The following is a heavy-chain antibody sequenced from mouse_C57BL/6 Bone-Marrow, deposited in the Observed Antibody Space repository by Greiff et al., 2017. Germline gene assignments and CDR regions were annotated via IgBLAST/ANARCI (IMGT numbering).Heavy chain of an antibody. V-gene: IGHV1-55*01. Sequence: QVQLQQPGAELVKPGASVKMSCKASGYTFTSYWITWVKQRPGQGLEWIGDIYPGSGSTNYNEKFKSQGTLTVDTSSSSAYMQLSSLTSEVAAVYYCAILAYPKYFDYWGQGTTLTVSS. CDR1: GYTFTSYW. D-gene: IGHD2-10*01. J-gene: IGHJ2*01. CDR2: IYPGSGST. CDR3: AILAYPKYFDY.